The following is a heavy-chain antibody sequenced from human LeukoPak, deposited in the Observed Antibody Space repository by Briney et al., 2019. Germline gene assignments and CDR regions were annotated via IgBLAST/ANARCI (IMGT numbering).Heavy chain of an antibody. J-gene: IGHJ4*02. Sequence: HGESLRISCKGSGYTFTSYWVAWVRQMPGKGLEYMGLIYPGHSETRYSPSFQGQVTISADKSISTAYLQWSSLKASDTAIYYCARQWGDCSSTSCYSAYWGQGTLVTVSS. V-gene: IGHV5-51*01. CDR1: GYTFTSYW. D-gene: IGHD2-2*01. CDR2: IYPGHSET. CDR3: ARQWGDCSSTSCYSAY.